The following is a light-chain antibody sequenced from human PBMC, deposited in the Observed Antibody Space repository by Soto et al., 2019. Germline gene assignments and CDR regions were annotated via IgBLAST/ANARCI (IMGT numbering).Light chain of an antibody. V-gene: IGKV3-11*01. CDR2: DAS. CDR1: QSVSSY. J-gene: IGKJ2*01. CDR3: QQRSNWPRT. Sequence: EIVLTQSPATLSLSPGERATLSCRASQSVSSYLAWYQQKLGQAPRLLIYDASNRATGIPARFSGSGSGTDFTLTISSLEPEDFAVYYCQQRSNWPRTFGQGTKLEIK.